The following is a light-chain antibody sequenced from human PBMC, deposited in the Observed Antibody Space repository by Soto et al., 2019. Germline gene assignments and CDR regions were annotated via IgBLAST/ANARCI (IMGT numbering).Light chain of an antibody. CDR3: CSYAGDYKFV. J-gene: IGLJ1*01. CDR2: EVT. V-gene: IGLV2-23*02. Sequence: QSVLTQPASVSGSPGQSITISCTGTSSDIGSYDYVSWYQQHPGKAPNLIIYEVTDRPSGVSNRFSGSKSGNTASLTISGLQAEDEGDYYCCSYAGDYKFVFGTGTKVTVL. CDR1: SSDIGSYDY.